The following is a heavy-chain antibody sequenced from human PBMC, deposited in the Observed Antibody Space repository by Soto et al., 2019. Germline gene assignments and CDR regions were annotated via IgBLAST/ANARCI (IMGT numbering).Heavy chain of an antibody. CDR1: GGSFRGYY. D-gene: IGHD2-21*01. CDR3: ARGGGDGYTI. CDR2: INHSGST. Sequence: SETLSLTCAVYGGSFRGYYWSWIRQPPGKGLEWIGEINHSGSTKYIPSLKSRVTISVDTSRNQFSLRLSSVTAADTAVYYCARGGGDGYTIWGQGTLVTVSS. V-gene: IGHV4-34*01. J-gene: IGHJ4*02.